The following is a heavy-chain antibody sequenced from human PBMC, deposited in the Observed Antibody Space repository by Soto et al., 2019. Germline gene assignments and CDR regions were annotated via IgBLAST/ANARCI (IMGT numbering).Heavy chain of an antibody. V-gene: IGHV3-30*18. Sequence: PGGSLRLSCAASGFTFSSYGMHWVRQAPGKGLEWVAVISYDGSNKYYADSVKGRFTISRDNSKNTLYLQMNSLRAEDTAVYYCAKDTNWNDAPHTFDYWGQGTLVTVSS. CDR2: ISYDGSNK. CDR3: AKDTNWNDAPHTFDY. CDR1: GFTFSSYG. J-gene: IGHJ4*02. D-gene: IGHD1-20*01.